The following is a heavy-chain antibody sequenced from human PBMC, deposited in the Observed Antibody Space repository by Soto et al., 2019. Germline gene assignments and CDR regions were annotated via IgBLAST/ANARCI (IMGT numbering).Heavy chain of an antibody. D-gene: IGHD2-21*02. CDR3: ARGGHIAVVTASFDY. V-gene: IGHV1-46*02. CDR1: GYTLNTYY. CDR2: IHPSGGGS. Sequence: QVQLVQSGAEVKKPGASVKVSCKPSGYTLNTYYLHWVRQAPGQGLEWMGIIHPSGGGSTYAQKLQGRVTMTRETSSSTVFMELSSLRSADTAVYYCARGGHIAVVTASFDYWGQGTLVTVSS. J-gene: IGHJ4*02.